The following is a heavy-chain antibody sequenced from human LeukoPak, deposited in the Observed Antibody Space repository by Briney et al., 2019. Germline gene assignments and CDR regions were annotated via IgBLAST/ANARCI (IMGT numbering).Heavy chain of an antibody. V-gene: IGHV4-59*01. D-gene: IGHD1-14*01. Sequence: SETLSLTCTVSGGFISSYYWSWIRQPPREGLEWIGYIYYSGSTNYNPSLKSRVTISVDTSKNQFSLKLSSVTAADTAVYYCVRTNPWDLTYYFDYWGQGTLVTVSS. CDR1: GGFISSYY. CDR3: VRTNPWDLTYYFDY. J-gene: IGHJ4*02. CDR2: IYYSGST.